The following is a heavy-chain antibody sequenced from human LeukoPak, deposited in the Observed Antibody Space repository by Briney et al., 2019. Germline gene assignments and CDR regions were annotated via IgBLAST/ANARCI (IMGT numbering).Heavy chain of an antibody. CDR1: GGTFSSYA. CDR2: INPNSGGT. J-gene: IGHJ4*02. V-gene: IGHV1-2*02. Sequence: ASVKVSCKASGGTFSSYAISWVRQAPGQGLEWMGWINPNSGGTNYAQKFQGRVTMTRDTSISTAYMELSRLRSDDTAVYYCARDFDYWGQGTLVTVSS. CDR3: ARDFDY.